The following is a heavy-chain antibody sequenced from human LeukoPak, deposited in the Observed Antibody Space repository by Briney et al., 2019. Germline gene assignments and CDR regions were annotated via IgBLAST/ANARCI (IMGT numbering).Heavy chain of an antibody. CDR2: INPSGGST. CDR3: ATLVEMANIQH. D-gene: IGHD5-24*01. V-gene: IGHV1-46*01. J-gene: IGHJ1*01. Sequence: ASVKVSCKASGYTFTSYYMHWVRQAPGQGLEWMGIINPSGGSTSYAQKFQGRVTMTRDTSTSTVYMELSSLRSEDTAVYYCATLVEMANIQHWGQGTLVTVSS. CDR1: GYTFTSYY.